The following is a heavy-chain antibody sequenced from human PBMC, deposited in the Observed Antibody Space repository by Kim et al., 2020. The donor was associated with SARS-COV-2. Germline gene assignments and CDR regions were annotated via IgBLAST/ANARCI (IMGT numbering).Heavy chain of an antibody. CDR3: ARETETTMVRGVINWFDP. CDR1: GGSISSYY. Sequence: SETLSLTCTVSGGSISSYYWSWIRQPAGKGLEWIGRIYTSGSTNYNPSLKRRVTMSVDTSKNQFSLKLSSVTAADTAVYYCARETETTMVRGVINWFDPWGQGTLVTVSS. CDR2: IYTSGST. D-gene: IGHD3-10*01. J-gene: IGHJ5*02. V-gene: IGHV4-4*07.